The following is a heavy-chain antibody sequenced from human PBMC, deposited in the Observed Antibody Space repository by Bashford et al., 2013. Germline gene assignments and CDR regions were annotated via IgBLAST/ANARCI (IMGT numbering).Heavy chain of an antibody. D-gene: IGHD6-13*01. Sequence: ASVKVSCKASGYTFSDYYLHWVRQAPGQGLEWMGWINPNPNSGGTNYAQKFQGRVTMTRDTSISTAYMELSSLRSDDTAVYYCARDSGATARKGPTDYWGQGTLVTVSS. CDR3: ARDSGATARKGPTDY. CDR2: INPNPNSGGT. CDR1: GYTFSDYY. J-gene: IGHJ4*02. V-gene: IGHV1-2*02.